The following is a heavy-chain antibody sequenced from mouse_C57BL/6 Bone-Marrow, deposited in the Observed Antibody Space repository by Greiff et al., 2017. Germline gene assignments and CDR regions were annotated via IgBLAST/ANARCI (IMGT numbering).Heavy chain of an antibody. Sequence: QVQLKQPGAELVKPGASVKMSCKASGYTFTSYWITWVTQRPGQGLEWIGDLYPGSGSTNYNEKFKSKATLTVDTSSSTAYMQLSSLTSEDSAVYYCARYPLYYYGSRGWYFDVWGTGTTVTVSS. V-gene: IGHV1-55*01. CDR3: ARYPLYYYGSRGWYFDV. CDR1: GYTFTSYW. D-gene: IGHD1-1*01. CDR2: LYPGSGST. J-gene: IGHJ1*03.